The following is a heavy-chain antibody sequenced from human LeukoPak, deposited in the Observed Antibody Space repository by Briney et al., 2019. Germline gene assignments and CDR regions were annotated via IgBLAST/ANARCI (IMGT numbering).Heavy chain of an antibody. CDR1: GFTFSSYS. CDR3: TRETYYDFWSGYNY. Sequence: PGGSLRLSCAASGFTFSSYSMNWVRQAPGKGLEWVGFIRSKAYGGTTEYAASVKGRFTISTDDSKSIAYLQMNSLKTEDTAVYYCTRETYYDFWSGYNYWGQGTLVTVSS. D-gene: IGHD3-3*01. V-gene: IGHV3-49*04. CDR2: IRSKAYGGTT. J-gene: IGHJ4*02.